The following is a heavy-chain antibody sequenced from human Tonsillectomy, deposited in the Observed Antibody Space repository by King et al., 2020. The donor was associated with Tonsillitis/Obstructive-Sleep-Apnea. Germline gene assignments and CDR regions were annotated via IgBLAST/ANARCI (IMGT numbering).Heavy chain of an antibody. V-gene: IGHV3-33*01. D-gene: IGHD6-19*01. Sequence: VQLVESGGGVVQPGRSLRLSCAASGFTFSSYGMHWVRQAPGKGLEWVAVIWYDGSNKYYADSVKGRFTISRDNSKNTLYLQMNSLRAEDTAVYYCARERIAVHRRVGYFDYWGQGTLVTVSS. J-gene: IGHJ4*02. CDR1: GFTFSSYG. CDR2: IWYDGSNK. CDR3: ARERIAVHRRVGYFDY.